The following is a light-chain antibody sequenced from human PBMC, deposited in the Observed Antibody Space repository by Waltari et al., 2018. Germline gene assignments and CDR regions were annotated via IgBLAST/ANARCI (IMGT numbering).Light chain of an antibody. CDR2: GAS. CDR3: QKYTTASPELT. J-gene: IGKJ4*01. Sequence: DIQMTQSPSSLYASVGDRVTITCRASQGIANFLAWYQQKPGKVPKLLIYGASTLQSRVPPRFSGSGSVTDVTLTISSLQPEDAATYYCQKYTTASPELTLGGGTKVEIK. V-gene: IGKV1-27*01. CDR1: QGIANF.